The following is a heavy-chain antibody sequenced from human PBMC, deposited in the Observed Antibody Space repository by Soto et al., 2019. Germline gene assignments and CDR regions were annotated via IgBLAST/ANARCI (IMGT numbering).Heavy chain of an antibody. J-gene: IGHJ6*03. CDR2: IYPGDSDT. CDR3: ARQALGYCSSTSCSGYYYYYMDV. Sequence: GESLKISCKGSGYSFTSYWIGWVRQMPGKGLEWMGIIYPGDSDTRYSPSFQGQVTISADKSISTAYLRWSSLKASDTAMYYCARQALGYCSSTSCSGYYYYYMDVWGKGTTVTVSS. D-gene: IGHD2-2*01. CDR1: GYSFTSYW. V-gene: IGHV5-51*01.